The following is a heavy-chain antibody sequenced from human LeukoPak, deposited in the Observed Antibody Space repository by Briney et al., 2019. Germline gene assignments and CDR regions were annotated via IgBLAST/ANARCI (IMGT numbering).Heavy chain of an antibody. Sequence: GRSLRLSCAASGFTFSSYGMHWVRQAPGKGREWVAVISYDGSNKYYADSVKGRFTISRDNSENTLYLQMNSLRAEDTAVYYCAKDQWLVPYYWGQGTLVTVSS. D-gene: IGHD6-19*01. CDR3: AKDQWLVPYY. J-gene: IGHJ4*02. CDR1: GFTFSSYG. V-gene: IGHV3-30*18. CDR2: ISYDGSNK.